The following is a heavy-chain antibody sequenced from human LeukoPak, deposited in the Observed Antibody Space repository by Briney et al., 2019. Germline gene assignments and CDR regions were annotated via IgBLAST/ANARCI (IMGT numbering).Heavy chain of an antibody. D-gene: IGHD3-9*01. CDR1: GYSITNNYY. CDR3: ARHQSYYDILTGYLTRYYYYYMDV. J-gene: IGHJ6*03. CDR2: IYHSGRT. Sequence: SETLSLTCTVSGYSITNNYYWDWIRQPPGKGLEWIASIYHSGRTYYNPALKSRVTISVDTSKNQFSLKVTSVTAADTAVYYCARHQSYYDILTGYLTRYYYYYMDVWGKGTTVTISS. V-gene: IGHV4-38-2*02.